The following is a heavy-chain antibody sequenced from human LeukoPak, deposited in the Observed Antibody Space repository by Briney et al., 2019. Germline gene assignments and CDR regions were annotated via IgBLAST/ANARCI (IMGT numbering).Heavy chain of an antibody. Sequence: GGSLRLSCAVSGFTLRNYWMHWIRQVPGKGLVWVSRIHRDGTTTGYADSVKGRFTISRDAAKDTLFLQMNSLRAEDTGVFYCARDPIGGRPDFWGQGTLVSVSS. CDR3: ARDPIGGRPDF. CDR1: GFTLRNYW. D-gene: IGHD2-15*01. V-gene: IGHV3-74*01. J-gene: IGHJ4*02. CDR2: IHRDGTTT.